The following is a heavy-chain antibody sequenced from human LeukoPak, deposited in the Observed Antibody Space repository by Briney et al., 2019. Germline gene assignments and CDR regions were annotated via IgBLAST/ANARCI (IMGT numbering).Heavy chain of an antibody. CDR3: ARGGDSISHFDY. D-gene: IGHD3-10*01. CDR2: IDNSGSTI. V-gene: IGHV3-48*03. CDR1: GFTFTSYE. J-gene: IGHJ4*02. Sequence: GGSLRLSCAASGFTFTSYEVNWVRQAPGKGLEWVSYIDNSGSTIYADSVKGRFTISRDNAKNSVYLQMNSLRAEDTAVYYCARGGDSISHFDYWGQGTLVTVSS.